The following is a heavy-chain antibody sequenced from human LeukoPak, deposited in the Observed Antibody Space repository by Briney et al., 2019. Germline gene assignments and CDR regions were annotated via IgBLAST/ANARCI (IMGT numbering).Heavy chain of an antibody. Sequence: GGSLRLSCAASGLTFSSFWMSWLRQAPGKGLEWVANIKQDGSEKYYVDSVKGRFTISRDNAKNSLYLQMNSLRVEDTAVYYCARGGYGDRIDYWGQGTLVSVSS. CDR1: GLTFSSFW. CDR2: IKQDGSEK. D-gene: IGHD4-17*01. J-gene: IGHJ4*02. V-gene: IGHV3-7*05. CDR3: ARGGYGDRIDY.